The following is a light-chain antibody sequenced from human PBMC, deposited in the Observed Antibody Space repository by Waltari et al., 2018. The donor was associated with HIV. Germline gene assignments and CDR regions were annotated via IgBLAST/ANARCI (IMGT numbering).Light chain of an antibody. V-gene: IGLV1-44*01. CDR3: AAWDDTLNGL. J-gene: IGLJ2*01. Sequence: QSVLTQPPSASGTPGQNVTISCSGNTSNLGTNTVHWYQQFPGAAPKLLIYSNNQRPSGVPARFSGSKSGTSASLAISGLQSEDEADYFCAAWDDTLNGLFGGGTKLTVL. CDR2: SNN. CDR1: TSNLGTNT.